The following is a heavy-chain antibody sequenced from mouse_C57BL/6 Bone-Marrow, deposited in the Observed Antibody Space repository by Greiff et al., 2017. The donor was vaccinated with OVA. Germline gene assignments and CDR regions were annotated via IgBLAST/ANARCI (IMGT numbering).Heavy chain of an antibody. Sequence: EVQLQESGGGLVQPGGSLKLSCAASGFTFSDYYMYWVRQTPEKRLEWVAYISNGGGSTYYPDTVKGRFTISRDNAKNTLYLQMSRLKSEDTAMYYCARKCGAMDYWGQGTSVTVSS. CDR2: ISNGGGST. J-gene: IGHJ4*01. CDR3: ARKCGAMDY. V-gene: IGHV5-12*01. CDR1: GFTFSDYY.